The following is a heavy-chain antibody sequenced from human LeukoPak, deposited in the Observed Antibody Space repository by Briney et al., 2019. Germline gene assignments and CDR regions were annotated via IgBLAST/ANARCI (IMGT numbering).Heavy chain of an antibody. CDR1: GGSISSYY. CDR2: IYYSGST. D-gene: IGHD6-13*01. V-gene: IGHV4-59*08. J-gene: IGHJ3*02. CDR3: GREQLSLSAFDI. Sequence: SETLSLTCTVSGGSISSYYWSWIRPPPGKGLEWIGYIYYSGSTNYNPSLKSRVTISVDTSKNQFSLKLSSVTAADTAVYYCGREQLSLSAFDIWGQGTMVTVSS.